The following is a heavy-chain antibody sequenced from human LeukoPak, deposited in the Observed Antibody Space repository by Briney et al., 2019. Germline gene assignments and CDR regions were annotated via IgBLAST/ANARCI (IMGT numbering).Heavy chain of an antibody. Sequence: ASVKVSCKASGYTFTGYYMHWVRQAPGRGLEWMGWINPNSGGTNYAQKFQGRVTMTRDTSISTAYMELSRLRSDDTAVYYCARGSEDTAMATDDYWGQGTLVTVSS. J-gene: IGHJ4*02. V-gene: IGHV1-2*02. CDR1: GYTFTGYY. D-gene: IGHD5-18*01. CDR3: ARGSEDTAMATDDY. CDR2: INPNSGGT.